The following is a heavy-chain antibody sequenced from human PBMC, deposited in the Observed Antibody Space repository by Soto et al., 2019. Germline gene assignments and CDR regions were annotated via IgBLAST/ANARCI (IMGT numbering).Heavy chain of an antibody. CDR3: ARDGVTDCSGTSCYNYYYMDV. CDR1: GYTFTSYA. J-gene: IGHJ6*03. V-gene: IGHV1-3*01. CDR2: INAGNGNT. D-gene: IGHD2-2*02. Sequence: QVQLVQSGAEVKKRGASVKVSCKASGYTFTSYAMHWVRQAPGQRLEWMGWINAGNGNTKYSQKFQGRVTITRDTSASTAYMELSSLRSEDTAVYYCARDGVTDCSGTSCYNYYYMDVWGKGTTVTVSS.